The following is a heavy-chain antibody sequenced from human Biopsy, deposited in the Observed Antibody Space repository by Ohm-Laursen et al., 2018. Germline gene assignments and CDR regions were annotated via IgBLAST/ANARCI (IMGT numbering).Heavy chain of an antibody. V-gene: IGHV4-4*07. CDR2: IYPGGST. CDR1: GGDINNYY. Sequence: SETLSLTCTVSGGDINNYYWSWIRKPAGKGLEWIGRIYPGGSTNYNPSLKSRVTMSVDTSKKQLSLRLRSVTAADTAMYYCASVVLGPTNDAFDLWGQGTMVVGSS. J-gene: IGHJ3*01. CDR3: ASVVLGPTNDAFDL. D-gene: IGHD3-22*01.